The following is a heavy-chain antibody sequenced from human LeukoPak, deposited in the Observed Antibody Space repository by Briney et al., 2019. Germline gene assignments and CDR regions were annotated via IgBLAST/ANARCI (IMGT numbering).Heavy chain of an antibody. Sequence: GGSLRLSCVVSGFNFDNFAMHWVRQPLGKGLEWVAVISHDGRTKYYADSMKGRITISRDNSKNTLFLQMNNLRSEDTAVYFCARPSPPGDGYNPPDHWGQGTLVTVSS. CDR1: GFNFDNFA. CDR2: ISHDGRTK. J-gene: IGHJ4*02. V-gene: IGHV3-30*04. CDR3: ARPSPPGDGYNPPDH. D-gene: IGHD5-24*01.